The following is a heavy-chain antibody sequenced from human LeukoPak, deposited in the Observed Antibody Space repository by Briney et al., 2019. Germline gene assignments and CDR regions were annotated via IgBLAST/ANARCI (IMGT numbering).Heavy chain of an antibody. CDR3: AIGPNYYGSGSYSPYPTY. CDR2: ISSSSSYI. J-gene: IGHJ4*02. V-gene: IGHV3-21*01. D-gene: IGHD3-10*01. Sequence: GGSLRLSCAASGFTFSSYSMNWVRQAPGKGLEWVSSISSSSSYIYYADSVKGRFTISRDNAKNSLYLQMNSLRAEDTAVYYCAIGPNYYGSGSYSPYPTYWGQGTLVTVSS. CDR1: GFTFSSYS.